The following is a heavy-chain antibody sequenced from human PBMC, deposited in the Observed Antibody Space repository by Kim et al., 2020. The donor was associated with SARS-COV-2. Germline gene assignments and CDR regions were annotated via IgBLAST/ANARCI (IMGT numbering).Heavy chain of an antibody. CDR3: ATSCSIISCHWFDP. D-gene: IGHD2-2*01. CDR1: GYTLTELS. CDR2: FDPDDGET. J-gene: IGHJ5*02. V-gene: IGHV1-24*01. Sequence: ASVKVSCKVSGYTLTELSMHWVRQAPGKGLEWMGGFDPDDGETIYAQKFQGRVTMTEDTSTDTAYMELSSLRSEDTAVYYCATSCSIISCHWFDPWGQGTLVTVSS.